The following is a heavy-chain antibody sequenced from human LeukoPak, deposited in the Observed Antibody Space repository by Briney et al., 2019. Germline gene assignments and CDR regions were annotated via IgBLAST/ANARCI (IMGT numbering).Heavy chain of an antibody. Sequence: SETLSLTCAVYGGSFSDYYWSWIRQPPGKGLEWIGYIYYSGSTNYNPSLKSRVTISVDTSKNQFSLRLSSVTAADTAVYYCARVTGYMIEDYFDYWGQGTLVTVSS. D-gene: IGHD3-22*01. CDR1: GGSFSDYY. V-gene: IGHV4-59*01. J-gene: IGHJ4*02. CDR3: ARVTGYMIEDYFDY. CDR2: IYYSGST.